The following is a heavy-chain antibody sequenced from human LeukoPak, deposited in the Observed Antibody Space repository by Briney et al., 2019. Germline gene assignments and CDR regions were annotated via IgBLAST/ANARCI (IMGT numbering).Heavy chain of an antibody. CDR1: GNTFGTYW. D-gene: IGHD3-10*01. Sequence: GESLKISCKDVGNTFGTYWVGWVRQMPGKGLEYMGIIFPRTSEVRYGPAFQGQVTISADRSLSTAYLQWTGLKASDTAMYYCPRHTGRPQAGWFDPWGQGTLVTVSA. V-gene: IGHV5-51*01. CDR2: IFPRTSEV. CDR3: PRHTGRPQAGWFDP. J-gene: IGHJ5*02.